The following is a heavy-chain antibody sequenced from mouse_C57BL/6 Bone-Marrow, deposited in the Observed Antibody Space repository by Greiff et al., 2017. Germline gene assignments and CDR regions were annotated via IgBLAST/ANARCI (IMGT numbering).Heavy chain of an antibody. CDR1: GYTFTEYT. D-gene: IGHD1-1*01. CDR3: ARREESPYYYGSSYRYFDV. Sequence: QVQLQQSGAELVKPGASVKLSCKASGYTFTEYTIHWVKQRSGQGLEWIGWFYPGSGSIKYNEKFKDKATLTADKSSSTVYMELSRLTSEDSAVYFCARREESPYYYGSSYRYFDVWGTGTTVTVSS. J-gene: IGHJ1*03. V-gene: IGHV1-62-2*01. CDR2: FYPGSGSI.